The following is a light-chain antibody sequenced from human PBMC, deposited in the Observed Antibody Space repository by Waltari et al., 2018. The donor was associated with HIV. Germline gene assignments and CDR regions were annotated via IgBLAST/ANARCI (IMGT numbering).Light chain of an antibody. V-gene: IGLV2-23*01. Sequence: QSALTQPASVSGSPGQSITFSCTGTSSDVGSYNLVSWYQQHPDKAPRLVIYEGDKQPSGVSYRFSGSKAGNTASLTISGLQAEDEADYYCCSYAGRNTVIFGGGTKLTVL. CDR2: EGD. J-gene: IGLJ2*01. CDR3: CSYAGRNTVI. CDR1: SSDVGSYNL.